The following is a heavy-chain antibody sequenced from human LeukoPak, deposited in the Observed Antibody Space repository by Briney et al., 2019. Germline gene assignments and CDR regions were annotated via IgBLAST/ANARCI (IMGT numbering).Heavy chain of an antibody. CDR2: IRYDGSNK. Sequence: GGSLRLSCAASGFTFSSYGMHWVRQAPGKGLEWVAFIRYDGSNKYYPGSVKGRFTISRDNSKNTLYLQMHSLRAEDKAVYYCAKGGEQWLAGDAFDIWGQGTMVTVSS. D-gene: IGHD6-19*01. V-gene: IGHV3-30*02. CDR1: GFTFSSYG. CDR3: AKGGEQWLAGDAFDI. J-gene: IGHJ3*02.